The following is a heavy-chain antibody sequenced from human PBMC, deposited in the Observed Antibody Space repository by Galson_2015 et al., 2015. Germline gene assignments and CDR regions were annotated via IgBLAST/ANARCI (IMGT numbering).Heavy chain of an antibody. CDR2: ISYDGSNK. J-gene: IGHJ4*02. CDR1: GFTFSSYG. Sequence: SLRLSCGASGFTFSSYGMHWVRQAPGKGLEWVAVISYDGSNKYYADSVKGRFTISRDNSKNTLYLQMNSLRAEDTAVYYCAKSRYCSGGSCSLDYWGQGTLVTVSS. CDR3: AKSRYCSGGSCSLDY. V-gene: IGHV3-30*18. D-gene: IGHD2-15*01.